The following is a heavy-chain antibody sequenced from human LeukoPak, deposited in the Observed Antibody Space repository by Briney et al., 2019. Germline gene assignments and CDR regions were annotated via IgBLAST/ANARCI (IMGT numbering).Heavy chain of an antibody. V-gene: IGHV3-30-3*01. CDR1: GFTFSSFA. D-gene: IGHD3-22*01. CDR3: ASPTYSHDSSGYLGVYYLDY. Sequence: PGRSLRLSCAASGFTFSSFAMHWVRQAPGKGLDWVAVISHDGSNKFFADSVKGRFTISRDNSKNVLYLQMSSLRAEDTAVYYCASPTYSHDSSGYLGVYYLDYWGQGTLVTVSS. CDR2: ISHDGSNK. J-gene: IGHJ4*02.